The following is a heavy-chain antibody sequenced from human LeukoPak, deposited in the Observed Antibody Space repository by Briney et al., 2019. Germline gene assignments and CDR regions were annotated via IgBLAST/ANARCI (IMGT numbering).Heavy chain of an antibody. CDR3: ARGFPGYCSGGSCYPTWFDP. CDR2: ISSSGSTI. V-gene: IGHV3-48*03. CDR1: GFTFSSYE. Sequence: PGGSLRLSCAAPGFTFSSYEMNWVRQAPGKGLEWVSYISSSGSTIYYADPVKGRFTISRDNAKNSLYLQMNSLRAEDTAVYYCARGFPGYCSGGSCYPTWFDPWGQGTLVTVSS. D-gene: IGHD2-15*01. J-gene: IGHJ5*02.